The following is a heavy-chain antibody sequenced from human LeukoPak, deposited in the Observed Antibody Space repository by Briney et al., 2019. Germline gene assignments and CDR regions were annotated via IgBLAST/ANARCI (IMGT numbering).Heavy chain of an antibody. CDR1: GYTFTSYY. CDR3: ARDQASWQLGPSKDWYFDL. CDR2: INPSGGST. J-gene: IGHJ2*01. Sequence: GASVKVSCKASGYTFTSYYMHWVRQAPGQGFEWMGIINPSGGSTSYAQKFQGRVTMTRDMSTSTVYMELSSLRSEDTAVYYCARDQASWQLGPSKDWYFDLWDRGTLVTVSS. V-gene: IGHV1-46*01. D-gene: IGHD6-6*01.